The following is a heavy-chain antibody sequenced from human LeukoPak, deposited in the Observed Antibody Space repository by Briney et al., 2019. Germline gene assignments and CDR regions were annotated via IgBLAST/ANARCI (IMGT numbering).Heavy chain of an antibody. CDR2: INHSGST. J-gene: IGHJ4*02. D-gene: IGHD3-22*01. CDR3: ASPHDSSGYYGY. V-gene: IGHV4-34*01. Sequence: SETLSLTCAVYGGSFSGYYWSWIRQPPGKGLEWIGEINHSGSTNYNLSLKSRVTISVDTSKNQFSLKLSSVTAADTAVYYCASPHDSSGYYGYWGQGTLVTVSS. CDR1: GGSFSGYY.